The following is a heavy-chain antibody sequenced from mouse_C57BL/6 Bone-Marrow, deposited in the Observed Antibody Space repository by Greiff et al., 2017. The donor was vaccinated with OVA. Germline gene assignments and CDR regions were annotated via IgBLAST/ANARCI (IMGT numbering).Heavy chain of an antibody. V-gene: IGHV1-78*01. CDR3: AREYGNFWYFDV. CDR2: IYPRDGST. Sequence: VKVVESAAELVKPGASVKISCKVSGYTFTDHTIHWMKQRPEQGLEWIGYIYPRDGSTKYNEKFKGKATLTADKSSSTAYMQLNSLTSEDSAVYFCAREYGNFWYFDVWGTGTTVTVSS. D-gene: IGHD2-10*02. CDR1: GYTFTDHT. J-gene: IGHJ1*03.